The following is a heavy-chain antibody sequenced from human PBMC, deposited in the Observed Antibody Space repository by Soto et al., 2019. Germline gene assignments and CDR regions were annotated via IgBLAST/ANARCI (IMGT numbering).Heavy chain of an antibody. CDR1: GGSISSYY. CDR2: IYYSGST. V-gene: IGHV4-59*01. Sequence: SETLSLTCTVSGGSISSYYWSWIRQPPGKGLEWIGYIYYSGSTNYNPSLKSRVTISVDTSKNQFSLKLSSVTAADTAVYYCARANYCGGDCFDFDYWGQGTLVTVSS. J-gene: IGHJ4*02. CDR3: ARANYCGGDCFDFDY. D-gene: IGHD2-21*02.